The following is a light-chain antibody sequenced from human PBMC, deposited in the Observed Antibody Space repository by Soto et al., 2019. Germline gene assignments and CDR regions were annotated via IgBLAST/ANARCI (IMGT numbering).Light chain of an antibody. V-gene: IGKV1-5*01. CDR2: DAS. CDR1: QSISSW. CDR3: QRYNSYPCT. Sequence: DIQMTQSPATLSAPIGDRVTITCRASQSISSWLASYQQKPGKAPKLLIYDASSLESGVPSRFSGSVSGTEFTFTISSLQPDDFASYYVQRYNSYPCTFGEGTKLEIK. J-gene: IGKJ2*02.